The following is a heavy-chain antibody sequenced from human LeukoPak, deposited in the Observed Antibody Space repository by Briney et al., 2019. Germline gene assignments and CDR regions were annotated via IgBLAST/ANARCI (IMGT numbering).Heavy chain of an antibody. V-gene: IGHV3-53*01. Sequence: GGSLRLSCAASGFTVSSNYMSWVRQAPGRGLEWVSVIYSGGATYYTDSVKGRFTISRDNSKNTLYLQMNSLRAEDTAVYYCARVGSSSWLYAFDIWGQGTMVTVSS. CDR1: GFTVSSNY. D-gene: IGHD6-6*01. J-gene: IGHJ3*02. CDR3: ARVGSSSWLYAFDI. CDR2: IYSGGAT.